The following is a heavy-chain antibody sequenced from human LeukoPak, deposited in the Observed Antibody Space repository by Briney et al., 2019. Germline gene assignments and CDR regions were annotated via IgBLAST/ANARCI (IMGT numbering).Heavy chain of an antibody. D-gene: IGHD6-13*01. V-gene: IGHV4-30-4*08. CDR3: ARAAAGTGNFDY. CDR1: GGSISSGDYY. CDR2: IYYSGST. Sequence: PSETLSLTCTVSGGSISSGDYYWSWIRQPPGKGLEWIGYIYYSGSTNYNPSLKSRVTISVDKSKNQFSLKLNSVTAADTAVYYCARAAAGTGNFDYWGQGTLVTVSS. J-gene: IGHJ4*02.